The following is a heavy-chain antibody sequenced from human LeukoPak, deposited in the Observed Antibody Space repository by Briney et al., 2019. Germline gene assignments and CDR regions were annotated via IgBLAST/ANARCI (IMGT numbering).Heavy chain of an antibody. CDR3: ARDARTYYSSSWYVDY. Sequence: PGGSLRLSCEASGFTFSSYNMNWVRQAPGKRLEWVSSITSSSSYVFYADSVKGRFTISRDNAKNSLYLQMNSLRAEDTAVYYCARDARTYYSSSWYVDYWGQGTLVTVSS. CDR1: GFTFSSYN. J-gene: IGHJ4*02. V-gene: IGHV3-21*01. D-gene: IGHD6-13*01. CDR2: ITSSSSYV.